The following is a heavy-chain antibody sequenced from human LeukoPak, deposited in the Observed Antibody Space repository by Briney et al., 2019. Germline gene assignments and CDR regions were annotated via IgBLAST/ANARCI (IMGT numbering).Heavy chain of an antibody. J-gene: IGHJ4*02. Sequence: GGSLRLSCAASGFTFSSYSMNWVRQAPGKGLEWVSSISSSSSYIYYADSVKGRFTISRDNAKNSLYLQMNSLRAEDTAVYYCARGGTYYDFWSGYYTAGFWGQGTLVTVSS. CDR1: GFTFSSYS. CDR2: ISSSSSYI. CDR3: ARGGTYYDFWSGYYTAGF. D-gene: IGHD3-3*01. V-gene: IGHV3-21*01.